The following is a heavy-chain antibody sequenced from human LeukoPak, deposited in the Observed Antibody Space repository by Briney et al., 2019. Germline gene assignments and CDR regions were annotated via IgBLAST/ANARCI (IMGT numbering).Heavy chain of an antibody. CDR2: IHYSGGT. CDR3: ARVGSGNFDY. J-gene: IGHJ4*02. Sequence: SESLSLTCSVSGGSISSYYWSWIRQPPGKRLEWIGYIHYSGGTNYNPSLKSRVTTSVDTSKNQFSLKLTSVTAADTAVYYCARVGSGNFDYWGQGTLVT. D-gene: IGHD1-1*01. CDR1: GGSISSYY. V-gene: IGHV4-59*01.